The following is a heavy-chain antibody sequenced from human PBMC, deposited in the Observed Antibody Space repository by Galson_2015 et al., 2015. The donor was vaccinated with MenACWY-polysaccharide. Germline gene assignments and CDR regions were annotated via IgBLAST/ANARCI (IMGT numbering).Heavy chain of an antibody. V-gene: IGHV3-74*01. CDR1: GFSFSTYW. D-gene: IGHD2-15*01. CDR2: INADGSAT. CDR3: TKAGAKYCGGSSCHFSWFDP. Sequence: SMRLSCAASGFSFSTYWMHWVRHAPGKGLVWVSRINADGSATGYADSVRGRCTISRDNAKNTLYLDMNSLRAEDTAVYYCTKAGAKYCGGSSCHFSWFDPWGQGTLVTVSS. J-gene: IGHJ5*02.